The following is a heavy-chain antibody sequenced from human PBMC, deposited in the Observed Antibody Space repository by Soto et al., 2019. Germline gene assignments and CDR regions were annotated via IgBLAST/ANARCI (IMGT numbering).Heavy chain of an antibody. V-gene: IGHV3-33*01. CDR1: GFTFSIHG. Sequence: QVQLVESGGGVVQPGRSLRLSCSASGFTFSIHGMHWVRQAPGKGLEWVSLVWYDGSNENYADSVKGRFTISRDNSKNTLYLEMNSLTAEDTAVYYCARGPKLGGVGGHYEYWDPGTLVNVSS. CDR3: ARGPKLGGVGGHYEY. CDR2: VWYDGSNE. D-gene: IGHD3-16*01. J-gene: IGHJ4*02.